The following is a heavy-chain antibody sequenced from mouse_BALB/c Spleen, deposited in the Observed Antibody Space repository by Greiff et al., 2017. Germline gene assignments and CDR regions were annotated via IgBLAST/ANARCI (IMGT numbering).Heavy chain of an antibody. CDR3: ARWEDDGGAMDY. CDR2: IDPYNGGT. D-gene: IGHD2-3*01. CDR1: GYSFTGYN. Sequence: VQLQQSGPELGKPGASVKISCKASGYSFTGYNMYWVKQSHRKSLEWIGYIDPYNGGTSYNQKSKGKATLTVDKSSSTAYMHLNSLTSEDSAIYYCARWEDDGGAMDYWGQGTSVTVSS. V-gene: IGHV1S135*01. J-gene: IGHJ4*01.